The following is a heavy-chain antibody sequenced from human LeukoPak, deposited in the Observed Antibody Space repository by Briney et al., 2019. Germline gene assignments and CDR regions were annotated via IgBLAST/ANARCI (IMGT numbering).Heavy chain of an antibody. Sequence: SETLSLTCTVSGVSISSYYWSWIRQPPGKGLEWIGSIYTTGDTRYNPSLKSRVTISVDTSKNQFSLKLSSVSAADTAVYYCARATPVGGVRFDYWGQGTLVTVSS. D-gene: IGHD3-16*01. CDR1: GVSISSYY. V-gene: IGHV4-4*09. CDR3: ARATPVGGVRFDY. CDR2: IYTTGDT. J-gene: IGHJ4*02.